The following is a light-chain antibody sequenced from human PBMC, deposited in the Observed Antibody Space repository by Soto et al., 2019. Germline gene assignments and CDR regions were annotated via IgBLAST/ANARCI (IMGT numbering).Light chain of an antibody. CDR2: GAS. Sequence: EIVLTQSPGTRSLSPGERATLSCRASQSVSSSYLAWYQQKPGQAPRLLIYGASSRATGIPDRFSGSGYGTVFTLTISRLEDEEFAVYYCQQYGSSPWTVGQGTKVEIK. V-gene: IGKV3-20*01. J-gene: IGKJ1*01. CDR1: QSVSSSY. CDR3: QQYGSSPWT.